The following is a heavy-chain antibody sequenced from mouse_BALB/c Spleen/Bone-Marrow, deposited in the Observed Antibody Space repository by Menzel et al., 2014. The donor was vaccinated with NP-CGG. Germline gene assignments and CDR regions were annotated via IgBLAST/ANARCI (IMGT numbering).Heavy chain of an antibody. J-gene: IGHJ1*01. CDR2: IRNKAKGYTT. V-gene: IGHV7-3*02. CDR3: ARDENVGIYWYFDV. CDR1: GFTFTDYY. Sequence: EVQRVESGGGLVQPGGSLRLSCATSGFTFTDYYMSWVHQPPGKALEWLGFIRNKAKGYTTDYSASVKGRFTISRDNSQSISYLQMNTLRAEDSATYYCARDENVGIYWYFDVWGAGTTVTVPS.